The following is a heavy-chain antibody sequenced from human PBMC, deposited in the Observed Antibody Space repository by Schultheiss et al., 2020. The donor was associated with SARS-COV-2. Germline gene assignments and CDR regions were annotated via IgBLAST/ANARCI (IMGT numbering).Heavy chain of an antibody. V-gene: IGHV3-23*01. J-gene: IGHJ3*02. CDR1: GFIFSSYA. D-gene: IGHD3-16*01. Sequence: GGSLRLSCAASGFIFSSYAMSWVRQAPGRGLEWVSGISGTGGDTFYADSVKGRFPISRDNSKNTLYLQMNSLRAEDTAVYYCAKHLGRSFDIWGQGTMVTVSS. CDR3: AKHLGRSFDI. CDR2: ISGTGGDT.